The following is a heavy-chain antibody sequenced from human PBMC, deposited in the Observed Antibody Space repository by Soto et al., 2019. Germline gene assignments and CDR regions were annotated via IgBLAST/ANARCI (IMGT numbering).Heavy chain of an antibody. CDR1: WFIFSSYD. J-gene: IGHJ6*02. V-gene: IGHV3-13*01. CDR2: ITTTGDT. Sequence: GGALRLSFASPWFIFSSYDVHRVRQAPGKGLEWVSVITTTGDTYYAASVKGRFTISRENAENSLYLQMNSLRAEDAAVYYCARGDPLNYGSYPYWHYYGMDVWGRGTTVTVSS. CDR3: ARGDPLNYGSYPYWHYYGMDV. D-gene: IGHD2-8*02.